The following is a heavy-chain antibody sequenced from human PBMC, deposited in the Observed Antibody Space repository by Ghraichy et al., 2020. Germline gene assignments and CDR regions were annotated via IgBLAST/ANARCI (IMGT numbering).Heavy chain of an antibody. CDR3: ARGTDYWRGGQYYFDY. J-gene: IGHJ4*02. D-gene: IGHD3-16*01. CDR2: IIPNGAIT. CDR1: GFTFDTYV. V-gene: IGHV3-23*01. Sequence: GGSLRLSCAASGFTFDTYVVTWVRQSPTKGLEWVSSIIPNGAITYYADSVKGRFTISRDNSKNTLFLQMNSLRVEDTATYYCARGTDYWRGGQYYFDYWGQGPLATVSS.